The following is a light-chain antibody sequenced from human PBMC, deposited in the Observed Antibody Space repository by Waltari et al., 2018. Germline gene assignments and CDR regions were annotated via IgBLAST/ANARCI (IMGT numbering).Light chain of an antibody. CDR3: QQYYSTWT. CDR2: WIS. Sequence: DIVMTQSPDSLAVSLGERATINCKYSQSVLYSTNTQSYVAWYQQKPGQPPKLLIYWISTRESGVPDRFSGSGSGTDFTLTISNLQAEDVAVYYCQQYYSTWTFGQGTKVEIK. CDR1: QSVLYSTNTQSY. J-gene: IGKJ1*01. V-gene: IGKV4-1*01.